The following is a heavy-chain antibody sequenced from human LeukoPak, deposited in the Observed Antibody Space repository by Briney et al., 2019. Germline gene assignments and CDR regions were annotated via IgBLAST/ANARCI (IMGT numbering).Heavy chain of an antibody. V-gene: IGHV1-2*02. CDR1: GYTFTGYY. J-gene: IGHJ6*03. D-gene: IGHD4-17*01. CDR2: INPNSGGT. CDR3: ARAVTIDYYMDV. Sequence: ASVKVSCKASGYTFTGYYMHWVRQAPGQGLEWMGWINPNSGGTNYAQKFQGRVTMTRDTSISTAYMELSRLRSDDTAVYYCARAVTIDYYMDVWGKGTTVTVSS.